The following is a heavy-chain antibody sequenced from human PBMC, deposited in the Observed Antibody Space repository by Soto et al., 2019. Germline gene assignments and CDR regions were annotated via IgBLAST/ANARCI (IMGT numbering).Heavy chain of an antibody. CDR3: ARDRGTTVTDNWFDP. CDR1: GYTFTGYY. J-gene: IGHJ5*02. D-gene: IGHD4-17*01. Sequence: QVQLVQSGAEVKKPGASVKVSCKASGYTFTGYYMHWVRQAPGQGLEWMGWINPNSGGTNYAQKFQGWVTMTRDTSISTAYIELSRLRSDDTAVYYCARDRGTTVTDNWFDPWGQGTLVTVSS. V-gene: IGHV1-2*04. CDR2: INPNSGGT.